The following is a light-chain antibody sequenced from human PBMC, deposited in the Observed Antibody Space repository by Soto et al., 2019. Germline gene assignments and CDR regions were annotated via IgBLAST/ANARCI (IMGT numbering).Light chain of an antibody. CDR2: EDS. J-gene: IGLJ1*01. V-gene: IGLV2-23*01. Sequence: QSVLTQPASVSGSPGQSITISCTGTSSDVGNYNLVSWYQQHPGKAPKLMIYEDSKRPSGVSNRFSGSKSGNAASLTIPGLQAEDEADYYCCSYAGGSNYVFGTGTKVTVL. CDR1: SSDVGNYNL. CDR3: CSYAGGSNYV.